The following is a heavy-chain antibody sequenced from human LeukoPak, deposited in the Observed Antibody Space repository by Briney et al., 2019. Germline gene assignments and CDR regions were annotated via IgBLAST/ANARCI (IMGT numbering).Heavy chain of an antibody. Sequence: RAGGSLRLSCAASGFTFSSYAMHWVRQAPGKGLEWVAVISYDGSNKYYADSVKGRFTISRDNSKNTLYLQMNSLRAEDTAVYYCAKDSRPVTYDFWSGYPRDAAFDIWGQGTMVTVSS. D-gene: IGHD3-3*01. CDR2: ISYDGSNK. J-gene: IGHJ3*02. CDR1: GFTFSSYA. V-gene: IGHV3-30-3*01. CDR3: AKDSRPVTYDFWSGYPRDAAFDI.